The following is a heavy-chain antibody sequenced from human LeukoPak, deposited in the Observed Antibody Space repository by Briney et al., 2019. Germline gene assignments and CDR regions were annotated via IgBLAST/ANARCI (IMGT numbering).Heavy chain of an antibody. CDR3: ARGYTHGLDV. V-gene: IGHV3-21*01. CDR2: ISCSNNYI. Sequence: GGSLRLSCAASGFTFSSYIMNWVRQAPGKGLEWVSSISCSNNYIYYADSVKGRFTISRDNAKNSLYLQMNSLRADDTAVYYCARGYTHGLDVWGQGTTVTVPS. J-gene: IGHJ6*02. CDR1: GFTFSSYI. D-gene: IGHD5-18*01.